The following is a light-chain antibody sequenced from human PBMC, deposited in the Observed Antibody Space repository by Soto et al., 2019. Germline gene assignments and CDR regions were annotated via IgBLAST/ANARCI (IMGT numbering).Light chain of an antibody. CDR3: YSFAGGATFV. Sequence: QSVLTQPASVSGSPGQSITISCTGTSNDIGGYNLVSWYQQHPGKAPKLIIYEANKRPSGVSDRFSGSRSGTTASLTISALKAEDEADYSCYSFAGGATFVFGGGTKLTVL. CDR2: EAN. J-gene: IGLJ2*01. V-gene: IGLV2-23*02. CDR1: SNDIGGYNL.